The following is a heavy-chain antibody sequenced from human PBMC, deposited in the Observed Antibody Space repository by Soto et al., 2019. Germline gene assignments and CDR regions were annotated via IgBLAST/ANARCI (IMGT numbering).Heavy chain of an antibody. CDR2: INPNSGGT. D-gene: IGHD3-3*01. CDR3: ASGGEVGFWSGNHMDV. CDR1: GYTFTGYY. J-gene: IGHJ6*03. Sequence: ASVKVSCKASGYTFTGYYMHWVRQAPGQGLEWMGWINPNSGGTNYAQKFQGWVTMTRDTSISTAYMELSRLRSDDTAVYYCASGGEVGFWSGNHMDVWGKGTTVTVSS. V-gene: IGHV1-2*04.